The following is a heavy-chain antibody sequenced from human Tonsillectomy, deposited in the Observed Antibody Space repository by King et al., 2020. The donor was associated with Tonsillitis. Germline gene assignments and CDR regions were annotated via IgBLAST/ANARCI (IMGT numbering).Heavy chain of an antibody. D-gene: IGHD2-21*01. CDR2: IIPVFVPP. Sequence: QLVQSGAEVKKPGSSVKISCKASGGSFNNYAIKWVRQAPGKGLEGMGLIIPVFVPPNYAQKFRGRVRITADESTSSFNMEVSSLRSEDTAVYYCAREFQLLFGFDPWGQGTLVTVSS. J-gene: IGHJ5*02. V-gene: IGHV1-69*01. CDR3: AREFQLLFGFDP. CDR1: GGSFNNYA.